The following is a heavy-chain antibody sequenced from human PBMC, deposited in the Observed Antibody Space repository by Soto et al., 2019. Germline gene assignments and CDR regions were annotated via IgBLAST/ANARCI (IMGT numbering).Heavy chain of an antibody. Sequence: SLPCTSFEFNFSDAWMSWIRHDPGAGLEWVGLIKGKTEGGTIDYAAPVKARFTISRDASKNTLYLQMNSLKTEDTAVYYCTTDPHSTGTKFWGQGTLVTVSS. CDR3: TTDPHSTGTKF. CDR2: IKGKTEGGTI. V-gene: IGHV3-15*01. CDR1: EFNFSDAW. D-gene: IGHD1-1*01. J-gene: IGHJ1*01.